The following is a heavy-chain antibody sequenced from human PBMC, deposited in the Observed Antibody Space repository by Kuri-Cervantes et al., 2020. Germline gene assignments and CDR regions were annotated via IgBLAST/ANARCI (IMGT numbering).Heavy chain of an antibody. CDR2: IWNDGSNK. V-gene: IGHV3-33*03. D-gene: IGHD5-12*01. CDR3: AKDALVATIFFGARGALDNWFDP. CDR1: GFPFSSYG. Sequence: GGSLTLSCAASGFPFSSYGMHWVRQAPGKGPEWVAVIWNDGSNKFYADSVKRRFTMSRDNAKNTLYLQMNSLRAEDTAVYYCAKDALVATIFFGARGALDNWFDPWGQGTLVTVSS. J-gene: IGHJ5*01.